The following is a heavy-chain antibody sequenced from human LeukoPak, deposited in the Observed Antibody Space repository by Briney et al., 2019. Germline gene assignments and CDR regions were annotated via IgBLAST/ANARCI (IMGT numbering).Heavy chain of an antibody. CDR3: AKDQNGLAAAGTQY. Sequence: GGSLRLSCAASGFTFTDYAMSWVRQAPGKGLEWVSTISASGAGTYYADSVQGRFTISRDNSKNTLYLQMNSLRAEDTAVYYCAKDQNGLAAAGTQYWGQGTLVTVSS. CDR1: GFTFTDYA. D-gene: IGHD6-13*01. V-gene: IGHV3-23*01. CDR2: ISASGAGT. J-gene: IGHJ4*02.